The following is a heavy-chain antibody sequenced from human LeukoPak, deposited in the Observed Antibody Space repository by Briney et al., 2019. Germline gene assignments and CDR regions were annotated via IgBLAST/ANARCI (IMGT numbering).Heavy chain of an antibody. J-gene: IGHJ4*02. V-gene: IGHV3-23*01. Sequence: GGSLRLSCAASGFTFSSYAMSWVRQAPGKGLEWVSPISGSGGSTYYADSVKGRFTISRDNSKNTLYLQMNSLRAEDTAVYYCAKPNGGLQWLATAGFDYWGQGTLVTVSS. CDR3: AKPNGGLQWLATAGFDY. CDR2: ISGSGGST. CDR1: GFTFSSYA. D-gene: IGHD6-19*01.